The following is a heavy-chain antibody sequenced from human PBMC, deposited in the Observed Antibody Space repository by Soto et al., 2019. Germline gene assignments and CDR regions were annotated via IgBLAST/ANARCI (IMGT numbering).Heavy chain of an antibody. Sequence: GGSLRLSCAASGFTFSSYSMNWVRQAPGKGLEWVSSISSSSSYIYYADSVKGRFTISRDNAKNSLYLQMNSLRAEDTAVYYCARDYYGSGSYYDYWGQGTLVTVSS. D-gene: IGHD3-10*01. V-gene: IGHV3-21*01. CDR2: ISSSSSYI. CDR3: ARDYYGSGSYYDY. J-gene: IGHJ4*02. CDR1: GFTFSSYS.